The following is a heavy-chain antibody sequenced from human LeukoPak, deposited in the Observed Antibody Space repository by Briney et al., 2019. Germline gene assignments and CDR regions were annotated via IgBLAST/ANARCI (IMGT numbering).Heavy chain of an antibody. CDR1: GFTFSSYG. D-gene: IGHD6-13*01. CDR2: ISYDGSNK. J-gene: IGHJ4*02. V-gene: IGHV3-30*18. CDR3: AKGPSYSSSFFPFDY. Sequence: GGSLRLSCAASGFTFSSYGMHRVRQAPGKGLEWVAVISYDGSNKYYADSVKGRFTISRDNSKNTLYLQMNSLRAEDTAVYYCAKGPSYSSSFFPFDYWGQGTLVTVSS.